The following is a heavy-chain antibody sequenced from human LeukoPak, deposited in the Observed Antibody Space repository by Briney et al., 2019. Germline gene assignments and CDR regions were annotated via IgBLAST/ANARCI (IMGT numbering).Heavy chain of an antibody. CDR3: ARDRAAMVDY. CDR1: GGSVSSGSYY. CDR2: IYYSGST. J-gene: IGHJ4*02. D-gene: IGHD5-18*01. V-gene: IGHV4-61*01. Sequence: SETLSLTCTVSGGSVSSGSYYWSWIRQPPGAGLEWIGYIYYSGSTNYNPSLKGRVTISVDTSKNQFSLKLSSVTAADTAVYYCARDRAAMVDYWGQGTLVTVSS.